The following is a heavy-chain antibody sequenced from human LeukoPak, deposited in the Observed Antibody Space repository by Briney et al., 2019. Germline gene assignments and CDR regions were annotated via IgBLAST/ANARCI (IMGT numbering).Heavy chain of an antibody. J-gene: IGHJ3*02. CDR2: IYSSGST. D-gene: IGHD3-10*01. Sequence: PSETLSLTCTVSGGSISSSSYYWGWIRQPPGKGLEWIGCIYSSGSTYYNPSLMSRVTISVDTSRRQFSLKLSSVTAADTAVYYCARLGGSGDTFDIWDQGTMVTVSS. CDR1: GGSISSSSYY. CDR3: ARLGGSGDTFDI. V-gene: IGHV4-39*01.